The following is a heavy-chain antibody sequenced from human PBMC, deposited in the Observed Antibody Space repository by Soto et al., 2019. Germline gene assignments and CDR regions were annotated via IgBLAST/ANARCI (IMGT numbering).Heavy chain of an antibody. J-gene: IGHJ6*02. D-gene: IGHD1-26*01. V-gene: IGHV1-46*04. Sequence: QVQLVQSGAEVKKPGASVRVSCKASGYTFTSYYIHWVRQAPGQGLEWVSIINPLGGSTNYAQKLQGRVTVTRDTSTSTVHMELSSLRSEDAAVYYCARGWGRVVYAMDVWGQGTTVTVSS. CDR3: ARGWGRVVYAMDV. CDR2: INPLGGST. CDR1: GYTFTSYY.